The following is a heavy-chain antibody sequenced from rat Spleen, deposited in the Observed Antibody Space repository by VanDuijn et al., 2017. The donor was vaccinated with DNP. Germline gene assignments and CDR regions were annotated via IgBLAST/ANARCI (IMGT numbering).Heavy chain of an antibody. V-gene: IGHV5-7*01. CDR1: GFTFSDYN. Sequence: EVQLVESGGGLVQPGRSLKLSCAASGFTFSDYNMAWVRQAPKKGLEWVATISYDGSSTYYRDSVKGRFTISRDNAKSTLYLQMDSLRSEDTATYYCARRTTVAEAMDAWGQGTSVTVSS. CDR3: ARRTTVAEAMDA. J-gene: IGHJ4*01. D-gene: IGHD1-3*01. CDR2: ISYDGSST.